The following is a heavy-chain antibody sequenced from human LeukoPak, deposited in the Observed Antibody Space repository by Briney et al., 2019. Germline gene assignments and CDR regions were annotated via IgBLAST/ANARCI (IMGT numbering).Heavy chain of an antibody. CDR1: GGSISSSSYY. J-gene: IGHJ4*02. Sequence: SETLSLTCTVSGGSISSSSYYWGWIRQPPGKGLEWIGSIYYSRSTYYNPSLKSRVTISVDTSKNQFSLKLSSVTAADTAVYYCARVRITRTLRLFDYWGQGTLVTVSS. V-gene: IGHV4-39*07. D-gene: IGHD1-14*01. CDR2: IYYSRST. CDR3: ARVRITRTLRLFDY.